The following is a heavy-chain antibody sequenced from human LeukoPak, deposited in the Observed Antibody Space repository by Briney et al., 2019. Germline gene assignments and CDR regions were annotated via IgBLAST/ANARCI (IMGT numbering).Heavy chain of an antibody. V-gene: IGHV3-66*01. D-gene: IGHD6-19*01. Sequence: GGSLRLSCAASGFTVRSNYISWIRQAPGKGLEWVSVIFGGGNTLYSDSVKGRFSISRDDSKNTLYLQMHSLRDEDTAVYYCARILSSAWGEPGYWGQGNLVTVSS. CDR2: IFGGGNT. CDR1: GFTVRSNY. CDR3: ARILSSAWGEPGY. J-gene: IGHJ4*02.